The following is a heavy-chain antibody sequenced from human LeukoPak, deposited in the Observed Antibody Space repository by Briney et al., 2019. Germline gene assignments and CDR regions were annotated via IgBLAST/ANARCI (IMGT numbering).Heavy chain of an antibody. CDR3: ARDRLPHLFDY. J-gene: IGHJ4*02. D-gene: IGHD5-12*01. CDR1: GGSISSSSYC. Sequence: SETLSLTCTVSGGSISSSSYCWGWIRQPPGKGLEWIGSIYYSGSTYYNPSLKSRVTISVDTSKNQFSLKLSSVTAADTAVHYCARDRLPHLFDYWGQGTLVTVSS. V-gene: IGHV4-39*07. CDR2: IYYSGST.